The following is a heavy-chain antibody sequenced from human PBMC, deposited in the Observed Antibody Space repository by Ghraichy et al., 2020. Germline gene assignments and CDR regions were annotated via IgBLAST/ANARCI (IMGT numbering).Heavy chain of an antibody. CDR1: GGSISSSSYY. V-gene: IGHV4-39*02. J-gene: IGHJ5*02. D-gene: IGHD2-15*01. CDR2: IYYSGST. Sequence: SETLSLTCTVSGGSISSSSYYWGWIRQPPGKGLEWIGSIYYSGSTYYNPSLKSRVTISVDTSKNQFSLKLSSVTAADTAVYYCAREDGRVVVAATTNWFDPWGQGTLVTVSS. CDR3: AREDGRVVVAATTNWFDP.